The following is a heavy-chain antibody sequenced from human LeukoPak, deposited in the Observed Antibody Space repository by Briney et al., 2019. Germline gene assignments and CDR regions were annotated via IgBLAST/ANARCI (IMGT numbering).Heavy chain of an antibody. V-gene: IGHV1-18*01. D-gene: IGHD2-15*01. CDR3: ARADCSGGSCYSAYYYYMDV. J-gene: IGHJ6*03. CDR2: ISAFNGNT. CDR1: GYTFTSYG. Sequence: GASVTVSCKASGYTFTSYGISWVRQAPGQGLEWMGWISAFNGNTNYAQKLQGRVTMTTNTSTSTAYMELRSLRSDDTAVYYCARADCSGGSCYSAYYYYMDVWGKGTTVTVSS.